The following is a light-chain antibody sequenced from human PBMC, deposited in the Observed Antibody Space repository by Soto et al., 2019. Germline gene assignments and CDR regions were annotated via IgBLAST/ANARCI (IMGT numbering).Light chain of an antibody. CDR3: QQYNNWPYT. CDR1: QSVGSN. J-gene: IGKJ2*01. Sequence: EIVMTQSPATLSVSPGERATLSCRASQSVGSNLALYQQKPGQAPRLLIYGASTRATGIPARFSGSGSGTEFTLTISSLQSEDSAVYSCQQYNNWPYTFGQGTKLEIK. CDR2: GAS. V-gene: IGKV3-15*01.